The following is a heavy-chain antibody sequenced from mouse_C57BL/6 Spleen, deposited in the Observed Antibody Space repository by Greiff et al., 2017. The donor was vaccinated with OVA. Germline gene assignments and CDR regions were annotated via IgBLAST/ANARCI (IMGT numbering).Heavy chain of an antibody. J-gene: IGHJ2*01. CDR3: ARGHYGTFDY. CDR2: ISSGSSTI. D-gene: IGHD1-1*01. CDR1: GFTFSDYG. Sequence: EVHLVESGGGLVKPGGSLKLSCAASGFTFSDYGMHWGRQAPEQGLEWVAYISSGSSTIYYAATVKGRFTISRDNAKNTLFLQMTSLRSEDTAMYYCARGHYGTFDYWGQGTTLTVSS. V-gene: IGHV5-17*01.